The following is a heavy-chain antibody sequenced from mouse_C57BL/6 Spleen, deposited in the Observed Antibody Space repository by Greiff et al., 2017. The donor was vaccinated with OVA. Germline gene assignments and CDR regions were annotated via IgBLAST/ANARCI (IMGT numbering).Heavy chain of an antibody. V-gene: IGHV7-3*01. CDR2: IRNKANGYTT. CDR1: GFTFTDYY. J-gene: IGHJ2*01. D-gene: IGHD2-2*01. CDR3: ARYPLGYDAPLDY. Sequence: EVKLVESGGGLVQPGGSLSLSCAASGFTFTDYYMSWVRQPPGKALEWLGFIRNKANGYTTEYSASVRGRFSISRDNSHSILYIQLNALRAEDSATYYFARYPLGYDAPLDYWGQGTTLTVSS.